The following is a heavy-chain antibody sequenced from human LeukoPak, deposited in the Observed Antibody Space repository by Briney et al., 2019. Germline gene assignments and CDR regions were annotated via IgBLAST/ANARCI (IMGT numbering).Heavy chain of an antibody. CDR3: ARATYDSSGYYCDS. V-gene: IGHV4-39*01. Sequence: SETLSLTCTVSGGSISSSSYYWGWIRQPPGKGLEWIGSIYYSGSTYYNPSLKSRVTISVDTSKNQFSLKLSSVTAADTAVYYCARATYDSSGYYCDSWGQGTLVTVSS. D-gene: IGHD3-22*01. CDR1: GGSISSSSYY. J-gene: IGHJ4*02. CDR2: IYYSGST.